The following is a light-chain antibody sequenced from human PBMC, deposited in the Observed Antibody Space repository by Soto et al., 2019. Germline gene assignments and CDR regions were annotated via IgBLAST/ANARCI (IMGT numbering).Light chain of an antibody. CDR1: QSISSW. CDR2: KAS. J-gene: IGKJ4*01. Sequence: DIQMTQSPSTLSASVGDRVTMTCRASQSISSWLAWYQQKPGKAPKLLIYKASSLESGVPSRFSGSGSGTDFTLTISCLQSEDFATYYCQQYYSYPPVFGGGTKVDI. CDR3: QQYYSYPPV. V-gene: IGKV1-5*03.